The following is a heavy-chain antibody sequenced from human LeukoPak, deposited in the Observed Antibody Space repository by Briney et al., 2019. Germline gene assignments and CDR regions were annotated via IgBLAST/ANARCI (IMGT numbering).Heavy chain of an antibody. D-gene: IGHD1-26*01. J-gene: IGHJ4*02. Sequence: GGSLRLSCAASGFTFSSSWMHWVRRAPGKGLVWVSRINSDGSTTTYADSVKGRFTISRDNVKNSLYLQMNSLRAEDTAVYYCARGEVGVGSTLFDYWGQGTLVTVSS. CDR3: ARGEVGVGSTLFDY. CDR1: GFTFSSSW. CDR2: INSDGSTT. V-gene: IGHV3-74*01.